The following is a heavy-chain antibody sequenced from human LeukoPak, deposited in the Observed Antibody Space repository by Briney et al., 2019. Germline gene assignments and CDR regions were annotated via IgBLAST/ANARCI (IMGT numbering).Heavy chain of an antibody. J-gene: IGHJ4*02. CDR3: ARVRSSSSDGDY. CDR1: GFTFSSYA. Sequence: GGSLRLSCAASGFTFSSYAMHWVRQAPGKGLEWVAVISYDGSNKYYADSVKGRLTISRDNSKNTLYLQMNSLRAEDTAVYYCARVRSSSSDGDYWGQGTLVTVSS. CDR2: ISYDGSNK. D-gene: IGHD6-6*01. V-gene: IGHV3-30-3*01.